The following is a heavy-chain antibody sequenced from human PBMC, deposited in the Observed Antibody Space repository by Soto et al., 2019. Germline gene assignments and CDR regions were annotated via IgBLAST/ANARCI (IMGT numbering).Heavy chain of an antibody. CDR3: AKGSSSWYYFDS. CDR1: GFTFTTYI. Sequence: TGGSLRLSCAASGFTFTTYIMAWVRQAPGKGLQWVSTITAGGETTYYADSVKGRFTISRDNSQNKVFPQMNSLRSEDTALYYCAKGSSSWYYFDSWGQGIPVTVSS. CDR2: ITAGGETT. V-gene: IGHV3-23*01. D-gene: IGHD6-13*01. J-gene: IGHJ4*02.